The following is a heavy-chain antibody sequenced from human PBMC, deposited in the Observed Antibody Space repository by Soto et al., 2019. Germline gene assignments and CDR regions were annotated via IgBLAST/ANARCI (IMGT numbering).Heavy chain of an antibody. J-gene: IGHJ4*02. CDR2: IGTAGDT. V-gene: IGHV3-13*01. CDR1: GFTFSSYD. D-gene: IGHD2-21*02. CDR3: ARVRREVGDYYFDY. Sequence: GGSLRLSCAASGFTFSSYDMHWVRQATGKGLEWVSAIGTAGDTYYPGSVKGRFTISRENAKNSLYLQMNSLRAGDTAVYYCARVRREVGDYYFDYWGQGTLVTVSS.